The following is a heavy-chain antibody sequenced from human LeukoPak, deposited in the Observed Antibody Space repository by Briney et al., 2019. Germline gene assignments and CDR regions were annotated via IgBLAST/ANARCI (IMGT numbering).Heavy chain of an antibody. Sequence: ASVKVSCKAPGYTFTSYYMHWVRQAPGQGLEWMGIINPSGGSTSYAQKFQGRVTMTRDMSTSTVYMELSSLRSEDTAVYYCARAFGELTYDSSGYTDYWGQGTLVTVSS. V-gene: IGHV1-46*01. CDR3: ARAFGELTYDSSGYTDY. CDR1: GYTFTSYY. D-gene: IGHD3-22*01. CDR2: INPSGGST. J-gene: IGHJ4*02.